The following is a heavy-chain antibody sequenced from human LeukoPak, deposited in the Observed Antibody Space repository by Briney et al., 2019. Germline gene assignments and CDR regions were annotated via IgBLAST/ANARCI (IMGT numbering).Heavy chain of an antibody. D-gene: IGHD3-16*01. V-gene: IGHV3-9*01. CDR3: ARANRFSLATPSFDY. Sequence: PGGSLRLSCAASGFTFYDYAMHWVRQAPGKGLEWVSGISWNSGDIAYADSMRGRFTISRDNAENSLYLQMNSLRTEDTALYYCARANRFSLATPSFDYWGQGTLVTVSS. CDR2: ISWNSGDI. CDR1: GFTFYDYA. J-gene: IGHJ4*02.